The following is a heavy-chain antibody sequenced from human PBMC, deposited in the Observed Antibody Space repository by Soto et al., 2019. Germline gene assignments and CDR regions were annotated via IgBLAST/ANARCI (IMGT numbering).Heavy chain of an antibody. J-gene: IGHJ6*02. V-gene: IGHV1-46*01. CDR1: GYTFASFA. CDR2: INPSGGSI. CDR3: ARDRGRGGSYYIYFYGMDV. D-gene: IGHD1-26*01. Sequence: ASVKVSCKTSGYTFASFAINWVRQAPGQGLEWMGVINPSGGSINYAQKFQGRVTMTRDTSTSTVYMELSSLRSEDTAVYYCARDRGRGGSYYIYFYGMDVWGQGTTVTVSS.